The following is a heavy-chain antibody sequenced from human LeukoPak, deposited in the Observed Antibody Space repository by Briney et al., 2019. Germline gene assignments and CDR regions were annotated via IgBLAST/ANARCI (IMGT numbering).Heavy chain of an antibody. Sequence: PGGSLRLSCAVSGFTFSNYAMSSVRQAPGKGLEWVSPIRGSGGSTNYVDSEEGRFTISSDHSKNPVYLQVNSLRAEDTAVYYCAKDYDFWSGYFYGDNRGVGTYDYYMDVWGKGTTVTVSS. CDR3: AKDYDFWSGYFYGDNRGVGTYDYYMDV. J-gene: IGHJ6*03. CDR1: GFTFSNYA. CDR2: IRGSGGST. D-gene: IGHD3-3*01. V-gene: IGHV3-23*01.